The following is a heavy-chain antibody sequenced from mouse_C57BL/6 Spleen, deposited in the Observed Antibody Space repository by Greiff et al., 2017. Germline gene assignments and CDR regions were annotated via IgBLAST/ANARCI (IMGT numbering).Heavy chain of an antibody. D-gene: IGHD2-4*01. V-gene: IGHV1-55*01. Sequence: QVQLKQPGAELVKPGASVKMSCKASGYTFTSYWITWVKQRPGQGLEWIGDIYPGSGSTNYNEKFKSKATLTVDTSSSTAYMQLSSLTSEDSAVYYCARHNYDYDVYYYAMDYWGQGTSVTVSS. CDR2: IYPGSGST. CDR3: ARHNYDYDVYYYAMDY. CDR1: GYTFTSYW. J-gene: IGHJ4*01.